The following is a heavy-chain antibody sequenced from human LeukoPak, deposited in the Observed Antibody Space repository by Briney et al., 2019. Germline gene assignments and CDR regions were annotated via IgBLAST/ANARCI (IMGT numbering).Heavy chain of an antibody. J-gene: IGHJ3*02. CDR1: GGSISANY. CDR2: IYSSGST. Sequence: PSETLSLTCTVSGGSISANYWIWMRQPAGKGLEYIGRIYSSGSTNYNPSLKSRVTMSVDTSKNQFSLKLSSVTAADTAVYYCARDVRYCSSTSCYPDAFDIWGQGTMVTVSS. D-gene: IGHD2-2*01. CDR3: ARDVRYCSSTSCYPDAFDI. V-gene: IGHV4-4*07.